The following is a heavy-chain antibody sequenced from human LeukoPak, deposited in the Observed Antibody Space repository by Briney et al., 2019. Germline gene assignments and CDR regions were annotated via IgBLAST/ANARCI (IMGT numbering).Heavy chain of an antibody. Sequence: SETLSLTCTVSGYSISSGYYWGWIRQPPGKGLEWIGSIYHSGSTYYNPSLKSRVTISVDTSKNQFSLKLSSVTAADTAVYYCARVGIAVAGTGAFDIWGQGTMVTVSS. CDR3: ARVGIAVAGTGAFDI. D-gene: IGHD6-19*01. CDR2: IYHSGST. V-gene: IGHV4-38-2*02. CDR1: GYSISSGYY. J-gene: IGHJ3*02.